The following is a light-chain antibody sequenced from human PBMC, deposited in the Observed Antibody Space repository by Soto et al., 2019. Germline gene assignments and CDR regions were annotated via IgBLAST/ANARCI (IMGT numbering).Light chain of an antibody. Sequence: DIQMTQSPSSLSASVGDRVTITCRASQTISSYLNWYQHKPGKAPKLLIYAASCLQSGVPSRFSGSGSGTDFTLTISSLQPEDFATYYCQQSNSIPLTFGQGTKVDIK. CDR1: QTISSY. CDR3: QQSNSIPLT. CDR2: AAS. V-gene: IGKV1-39*01. J-gene: IGKJ1*01.